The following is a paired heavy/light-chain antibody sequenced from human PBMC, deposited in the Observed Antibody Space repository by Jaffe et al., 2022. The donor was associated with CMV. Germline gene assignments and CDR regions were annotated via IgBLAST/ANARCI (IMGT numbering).Light chain of an antibody. CDR2: DNN. CDR3: GTWDSSLNAYV. V-gene: IGLV1-51*01. J-gene: IGLJ1*01. Sequence: QSVLTQPPSVSAAPGQKVTISCSGSDSNIVNNYVSWYQQLPGTAPKLLIFDNNKRPSGILDRFSGSQSGTSATLGITGLQTGDEADYYCGTWDSSLNAYVFGTGTKVTVL. CDR1: DSNIVNNY.
Heavy chain of an antibody. Sequence: EVQLVESGGGLVQPGGSLRLSCAASGFTFSDYWLSWVRQAPGKGLEWVANIKQDGSEKYYVDSVKGQGRFTISRDNAKNSLYLQINSLRADDTAVYYCTAPIRYSTRWLKDDPFDIWGQGTMVTVSS. J-gene: IGHJ3*02. V-gene: IGHV3-7*03. CDR1: GFTFSDYW. CDR3: TAPIRYSTRWLKDDPFDI. CDR2: IKQDGSEK. D-gene: IGHD6-13*01.